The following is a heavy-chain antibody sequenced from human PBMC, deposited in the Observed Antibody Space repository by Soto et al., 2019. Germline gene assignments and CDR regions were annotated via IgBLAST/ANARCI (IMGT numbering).Heavy chain of an antibody. V-gene: IGHV1-2*04. D-gene: IGHD3-22*01. Sequence: ASVKVSCKASGYTFTGYYMHWVRQAPGQGLEWMGWINPNGGGTNYAQKFQGWVTMTRDTSVSTAYMELSRLRSDDTAVYYCARYVYDSSGYYYGSSDYGMDVWGQGTTVTVSS. CDR1: GYTFTGYY. CDR2: INPNGGGT. CDR3: ARYVYDSSGYYYGSSDYGMDV. J-gene: IGHJ6*02.